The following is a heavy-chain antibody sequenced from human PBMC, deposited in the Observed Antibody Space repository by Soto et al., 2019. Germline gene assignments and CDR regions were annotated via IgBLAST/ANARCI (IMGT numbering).Heavy chain of an antibody. CDR1: GLTFNRYW. D-gene: IGHD2-15*01. J-gene: IGHJ5*02. CDR3: AREFCSGGNCYTYYFDP. CDR2: INTDGSNT. V-gene: IGHV3-74*01. Sequence: GGTLRLSCAASGLTFNRYWMHWVRHAPGKGLVWVSHINTDGSNTNYADSVKGRFTISRDNAKSTLFLQMNSLRDEDTAVYYCAREFCSGGNCYTYYFDPWGQGIPVTVSS.